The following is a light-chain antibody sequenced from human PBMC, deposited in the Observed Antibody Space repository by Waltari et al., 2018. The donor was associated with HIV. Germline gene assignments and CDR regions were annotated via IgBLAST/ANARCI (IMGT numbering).Light chain of an antibody. J-gene: IGLJ3*02. CDR1: SSNIGAGDD. Sequence: QSVLTQPPSVPGAPGQRVTISSTGSSSNIGAGDDVHWYQQLPETAPKLLIYGNSNRPSGVPDRFSGSKSGTSASLAITGLQAEDEADYYCQSYDSSHWVFGGGTKLTVL. CDR3: QSYDSSHWV. CDR2: GNS. V-gene: IGLV1-40*01.